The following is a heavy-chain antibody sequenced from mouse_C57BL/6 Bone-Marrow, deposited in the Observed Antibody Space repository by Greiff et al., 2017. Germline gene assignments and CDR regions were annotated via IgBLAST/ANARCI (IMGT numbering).Heavy chain of an antibody. CDR1: GYSFTGYY. J-gene: IGHJ3*01. V-gene: IGHV1-42*01. CDR2: INPSTGGT. CDR3: ARGICYGYAWFAY. Sequence: VQLQQSGPELVKPGASVKISCKASGYSFTGYYMNWVKQSPEKSLEWIGEINPSTGGTTYNQKFKAKATLTVDKSSSTAYMQLKSLTSEDSAVYYCARGICYGYAWFAYWGRGNRVTVSA. D-gene: IGHD2-2*01.